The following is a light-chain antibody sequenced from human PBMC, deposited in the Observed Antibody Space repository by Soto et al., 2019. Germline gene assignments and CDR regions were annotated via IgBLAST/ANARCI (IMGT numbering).Light chain of an antibody. CDR2: GAS. V-gene: IGKV3-15*01. CDR1: QSVSSN. Sequence: EIVMTQSPATLSVSPGERATLSCRASQSVSSNLAWYQQKPGQAPRLLISGASTRATGIPARFSGSGSGTEFTLTIRSLQSEDFAVYYCQQYNNGPPSWTFGQGTKVEIK. CDR3: QQYNNGPPSWT. J-gene: IGKJ1*01.